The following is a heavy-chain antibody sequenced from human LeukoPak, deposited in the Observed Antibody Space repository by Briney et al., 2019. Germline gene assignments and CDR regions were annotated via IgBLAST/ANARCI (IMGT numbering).Heavy chain of an antibody. V-gene: IGHV1-46*01. CDR3: ARDLESGSWYSPRYYGMDV. Sequence: ASVKVSCKASGYTFTSYYMHWVRQAPGQGLEWMGIINPSGGSTSYAQKFQGRVTMTRDTSTSTVYMELSSLRSEDTAVYYCARDLESGSWYSPRYYGMDVWGQGATVTVSS. D-gene: IGHD6-13*01. CDR2: INPSGGST. CDR1: GYTFTSYY. J-gene: IGHJ6*02.